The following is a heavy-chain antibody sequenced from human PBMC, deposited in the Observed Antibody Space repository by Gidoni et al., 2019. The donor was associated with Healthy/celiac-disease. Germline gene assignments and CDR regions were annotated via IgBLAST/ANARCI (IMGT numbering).Heavy chain of an antibody. Sequence: QLQLQESGPGLVKPSETLSLTCTVSGCSISSSSYYWGWIRQPPGKGLEWIGSIYYSGSTYYNPSLKSRVTISVDTSKNQFSLKLSSVTAADTAVYYCARGGSYHDAFDIWGQGTMVTVSS. J-gene: IGHJ3*02. D-gene: IGHD1-26*01. CDR1: GCSISSSSYY. CDR2: IYYSGST. CDR3: ARGGSYHDAFDI. V-gene: IGHV4-39*01.